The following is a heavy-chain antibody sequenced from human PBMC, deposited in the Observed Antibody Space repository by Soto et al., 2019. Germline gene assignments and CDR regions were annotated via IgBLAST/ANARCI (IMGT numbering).Heavy chain of an antibody. CDR2: ISSSGSTI. D-gene: IGHD2-21*02. CDR3: ARDCVVVTAIPSPSYCYYGMDV. V-gene: IGHV3-11*01. Sequence: GGSLRLSCAASGFTFSDYYMSWIRQAPGKGLEWVSYISSSGSTIYYADSVKGRFTISRDNAKNSLYLQMNSLRAEDTAVYYCARDCVVVTAIPSPSYCYYGMDVWGQGTTVTVSS. J-gene: IGHJ6*02. CDR1: GFTFSDYY.